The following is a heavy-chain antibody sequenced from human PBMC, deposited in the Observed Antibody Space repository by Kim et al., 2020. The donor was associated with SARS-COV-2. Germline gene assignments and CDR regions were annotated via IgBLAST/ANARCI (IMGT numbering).Heavy chain of an antibody. Sequence: ASVKVSCKASGYTFTSYYMHWVRQAPGQGLEWMGIINPSGGSTSYAQKFQGRVTMTRDTSTSTVYMELSSLRSEDTAVYYCARDAGLGHRRIVGATWYFDLWGRGTLVTVSS. CDR1: GYTFTSYY. CDR3: ARDAGLGHRRIVGATWYFDL. V-gene: IGHV1-46*01. D-gene: IGHD1-26*01. CDR2: INPSGGST. J-gene: IGHJ2*01.